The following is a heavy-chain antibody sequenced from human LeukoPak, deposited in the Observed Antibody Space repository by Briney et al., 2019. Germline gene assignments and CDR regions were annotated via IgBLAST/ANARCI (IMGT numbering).Heavy chain of an antibody. CDR2: INHSGST. D-gene: IGHD3-10*01. V-gene: IGHV4-34*01. CDR3: ARGRGWFGELRKRWFDP. J-gene: IGHJ5*02. Sequence: SETLSLTCAVYGGSFSGYFWSWIRQPPGKGLEWIGEINHSGSTNYNPSLKSRVTISVDTSKNQFSLKLSSVTAADTAVYYCARGRGWFGELRKRWFDPWGQGTLVTVSS. CDR1: GGSFSGYF.